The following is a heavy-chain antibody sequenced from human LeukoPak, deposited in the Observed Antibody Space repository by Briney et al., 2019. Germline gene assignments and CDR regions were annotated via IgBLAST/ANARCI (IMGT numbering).Heavy chain of an antibody. CDR3: ARETAAGTDGAFDI. V-gene: IGHV1-2*02. D-gene: IGHD6-13*01. CDR2: INPNVGGT. CDR1: GYTFTAYY. Sequence: ASVKVSCKASGYTFTAYYIHWVRQAPGQGLEWMGWINPNVGGTYYAQKFQGRVTMTRDTSISTAYMELSRLRSGDTAVYYCARETAAGTDGAFDIWGQGTMVTVSS. J-gene: IGHJ3*02.